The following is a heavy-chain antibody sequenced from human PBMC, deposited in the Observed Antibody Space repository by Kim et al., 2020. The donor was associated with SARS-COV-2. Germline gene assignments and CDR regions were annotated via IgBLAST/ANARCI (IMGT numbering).Heavy chain of an antibody. V-gene: IGHV1-69*13. CDR1: GGTFSSYA. Sequence: SVKVSCKASGGTFSSYAISWVRQAPGQGLEWMGGIIPIFGTANYAQKFQGRVTITADESTSTAYMELSSLRSEDTAVYYCARSGAEYYYDSSGYYGFDYWGQGTLVTVSS. D-gene: IGHD3-22*01. CDR2: IIPIFGTA. J-gene: IGHJ4*02. CDR3: ARSGAEYYYDSSGYYGFDY.